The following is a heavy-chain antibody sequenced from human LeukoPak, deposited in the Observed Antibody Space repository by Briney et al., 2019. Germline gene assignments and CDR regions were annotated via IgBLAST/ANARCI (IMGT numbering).Heavy chain of an antibody. D-gene: IGHD6-13*01. CDR3: ARGEYSSSWHSEYFQH. Sequence: GRSLRLSCAASGFIFRNFGMHWVRQAPGKGLEWVAIIWNDGSNEYYADSVKGRFTISRDNSKSMLYLQMNSLRVEDTAVYYSARGEYSSSWHSEYFQHWGQGTLVTVS. V-gene: IGHV3-33*01. CDR1: GFIFRNFG. J-gene: IGHJ1*01. CDR2: IWNDGSNE.